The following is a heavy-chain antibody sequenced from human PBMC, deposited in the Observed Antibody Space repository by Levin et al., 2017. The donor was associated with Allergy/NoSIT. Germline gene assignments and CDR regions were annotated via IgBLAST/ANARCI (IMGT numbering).Heavy chain of an antibody. CDR1: GGSISSSSYY. CDR3: ARHKWSSSWYDY. D-gene: IGHD6-13*01. CDR2: IYYSGST. V-gene: IGHV4-39*01. Sequence: SQTLSLTCTVSGGSISSSSYYWGWIRQPPGKGLEWIGSIYYSGSTYYNPSLKSRVTISVDTSKNQFSLKLSSVTAADTAVYYCARHKWSSSWYDYWGQGTLVTVSS. J-gene: IGHJ4*02.